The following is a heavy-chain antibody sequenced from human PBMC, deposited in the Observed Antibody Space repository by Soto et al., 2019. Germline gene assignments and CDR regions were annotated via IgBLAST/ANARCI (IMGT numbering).Heavy chain of an antibody. D-gene: IGHD5-18*01. V-gene: IGHV3-23*01. CDR1: GFTFSSYA. CDR3: AKDLRYRYGLPYFDY. Sequence: GGSLRLSCAASGFTFSSYAMSWVRQAPGKGLEWVSAISGSGGSTYYADSVKGRFTISRDNSKNTLYLQMNSLRAEDTAVYYCAKDLRYRYGLPYFDYWGQGTLVTVSS. CDR2: ISGSGGST. J-gene: IGHJ4*02.